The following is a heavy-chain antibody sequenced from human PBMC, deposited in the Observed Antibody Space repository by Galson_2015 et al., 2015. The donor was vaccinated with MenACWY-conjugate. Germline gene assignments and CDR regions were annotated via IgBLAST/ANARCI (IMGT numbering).Heavy chain of an antibody. CDR1: GFIFNTYW. D-gene: IGHD1-26*01. J-gene: IGHJ4*01. Sequence: SLRLSCAASGFIFNTYWMHWVRQAPGKGLVWVSRINPGGSSTTYADSVKDRFTISRDNAKNTLYLQMNSLRPEDTAVFYCAKTRGASFYFDSSGHGTLVTVSS. V-gene: IGHV3-74*01. CDR2: INPGGSST. CDR3: AKTRGASFYFDS.